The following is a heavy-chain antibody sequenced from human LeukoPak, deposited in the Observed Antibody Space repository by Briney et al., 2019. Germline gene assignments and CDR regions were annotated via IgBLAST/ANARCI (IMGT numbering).Heavy chain of an antibody. D-gene: IGHD2-21*02. CDR1: GGSISSGGYS. V-gene: IGHV4-30-2*01. J-gene: IGHJ4*02. CDR3: ARGTYNTVTAFAH. Sequence: SETLSLTCAVSGGSISSGGYSWSWIRQPPGKGLEWIGYIYHSGSTYYNPSLKSRVTISVDRSKNQFSLKLSSVTAADTAVYYCARGTYNTVTAFAHWGQGTLVTVSS. CDR2: IYHSGST.